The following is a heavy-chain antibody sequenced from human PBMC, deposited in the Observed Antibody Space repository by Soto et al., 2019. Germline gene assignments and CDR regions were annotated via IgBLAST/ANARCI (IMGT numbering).Heavy chain of an antibody. CDR3: ARARRKVAYSSVPWGAFDI. J-gene: IGHJ3*02. V-gene: IGHV3-33*01. Sequence: QVQLVESGGGVVQPGRSLRLSCAASGFTFSSYGMHWVRQAPGKGLEWVAVIWYDGSNKYYADSVKGRFTISRDNSKNSLYLQMNSLRAEDTAVYYCARARRKVAYSSVPWGAFDIWGQGTMVTVSS. CDR2: IWYDGSNK. CDR1: GFTFSSYG. D-gene: IGHD6-19*01.